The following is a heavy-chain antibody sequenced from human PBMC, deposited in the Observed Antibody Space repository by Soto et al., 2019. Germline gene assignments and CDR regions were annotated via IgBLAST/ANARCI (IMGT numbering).Heavy chain of an antibody. Sequence: QLQLQESGPGLVKPSETLSLTCTVSGGSISSSSYYWGWIRQPPGKGLEWIGSIYYSGSTYYNPSLTSRVTISVDTSKNQFSLKLSSVTAADKAVYYCARHKIVVQPAANWFDPWGQGTLVTVSS. J-gene: IGHJ5*02. CDR1: GGSISSSSYY. CDR2: IYYSGST. CDR3: ARHKIVVQPAANWFDP. D-gene: IGHD2-15*01. V-gene: IGHV4-39*01.